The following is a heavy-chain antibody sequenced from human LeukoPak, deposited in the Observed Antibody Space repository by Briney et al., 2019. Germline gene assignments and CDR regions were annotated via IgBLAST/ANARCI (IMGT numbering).Heavy chain of an antibody. J-gene: IGHJ4*02. Sequence: GGSLRLSCAASGFTFSIYSINWVRQAPGKGLEWVSFITGNSNYIYYADSVKGRFTISRDNAKNSLYLQMNSLRVEDTAVYYCAKFDYDSSGPSSFGYWGQGTLVTVSS. CDR2: ITGNSNYI. CDR3: AKFDYDSSGPSSFGY. CDR1: GFTFSIYS. V-gene: IGHV3-21*01. D-gene: IGHD3-22*01.